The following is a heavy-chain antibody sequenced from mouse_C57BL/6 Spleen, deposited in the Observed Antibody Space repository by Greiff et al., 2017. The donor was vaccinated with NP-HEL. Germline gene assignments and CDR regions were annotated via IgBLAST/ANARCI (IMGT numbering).Heavy chain of an antibody. D-gene: IGHD1-1*01. CDR2: IRNKANGYTT. Sequence: EVKLVESGGGLVQPGGSLSLSCAASGFTFTDYYMSWVRQPPGKALEWLGFIRNKANGYTTEYSASVKGRFTISRDNSQSILYLQMNALRAEDSATYYCARGDYGSSFFDYWGQGTTLTVSS. CDR1: GFTFTDYY. CDR3: ARGDYGSSFFDY. V-gene: IGHV7-3*01. J-gene: IGHJ2*01.